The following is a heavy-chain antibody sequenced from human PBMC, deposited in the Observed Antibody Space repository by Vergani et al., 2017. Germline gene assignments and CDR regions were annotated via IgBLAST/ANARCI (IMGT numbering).Heavy chain of an antibody. J-gene: IGHJ4*02. D-gene: IGHD3-3*01. CDR1: GDSIRSYY. CDR3: ARGGGLRFLEWFAFDY. CDR2: IYYSGST. V-gene: IGHV4-59*01. Sequence: QVQLLESGPGRVKPSETLSLTCAVSGDSIRSYYWSWIRQPPGKGLEWIGYIYYSGSTNYNPSLKSRVTISVDTSKNQFSLKLSSVTAADTAVYYCARGGGLRFLEWFAFDYWGQGTLVTVSS.